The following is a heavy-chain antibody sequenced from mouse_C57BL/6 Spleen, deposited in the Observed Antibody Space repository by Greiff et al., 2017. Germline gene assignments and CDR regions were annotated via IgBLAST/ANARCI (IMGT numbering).Heavy chain of an antibody. Sequence: VQLQQPGTELVKPGASVKLSCKASGYTFPSYWMHWVKQRPGQGLEWIGNINPSNGGTNYNEKFKSKATLTVDKSSSTAYMQLSSLTSDDSAVYYCARRSSYLHYLDYWGQGTTLTVSS. CDR3: ARRSSYLHYLDY. J-gene: IGHJ2*01. V-gene: IGHV1-53*01. CDR2: INPSNGGT. D-gene: IGHD1-1*01. CDR1: GYTFPSYW.